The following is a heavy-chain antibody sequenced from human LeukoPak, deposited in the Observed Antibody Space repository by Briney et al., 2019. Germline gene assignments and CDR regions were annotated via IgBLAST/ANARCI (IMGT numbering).Heavy chain of an antibody. J-gene: IGHJ3*02. D-gene: IGHD1-26*01. V-gene: IGHV3-23*01. CDR2: ISDSGDTT. CDR1: GFTFSSYA. Sequence: GGSLRLSCAASGFTFSSYAMSWVRQAPGKGLEWVSGISDSGDTTQYANSVKGRFTISRDDSKNALYLQMNSLRAEDTAVYYCAREASGYSGSTRVDAFDIWGRGTMVTVSS. CDR3: AREASGYSGSTRVDAFDI.